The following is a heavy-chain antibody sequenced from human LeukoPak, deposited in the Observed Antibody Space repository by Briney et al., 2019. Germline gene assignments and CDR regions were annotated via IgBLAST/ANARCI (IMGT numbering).Heavy chain of an antibody. Sequence: ASVKVSCKASGGTFTSYAISWVRQAPGQGLEWMGRIIPIFGIANYAQKFQGRVTITAAKSTSTAYMELSSLRSEDTAVYYCAREKADYFDYWGQGTLVTVSS. J-gene: IGHJ4*02. V-gene: IGHV1-69*04. CDR2: IIPIFGIA. CDR1: GGTFTSYA. CDR3: AREKADYFDY.